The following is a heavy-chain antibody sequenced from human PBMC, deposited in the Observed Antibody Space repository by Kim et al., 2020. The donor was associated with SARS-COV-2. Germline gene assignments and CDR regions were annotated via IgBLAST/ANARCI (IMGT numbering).Heavy chain of an antibody. CDR1: GFTFGDYA. D-gene: IGHD6-25*01. J-gene: IGHJ3*02. CDR2: IRSKAYGGTT. CDR3: TREGLIRAASHDAFDI. V-gene: IGHV3-49*03. Sequence: GGSLRLSCTASGFTFGDYAMSWFRQAPGKGLEWVGFIRSKAYGGTTEYAASVKGRFTISRDDSKSIAYLQMNSLKTEDTAVYYCTREGLIRAASHDAFDIWGQGTMVTVSS.